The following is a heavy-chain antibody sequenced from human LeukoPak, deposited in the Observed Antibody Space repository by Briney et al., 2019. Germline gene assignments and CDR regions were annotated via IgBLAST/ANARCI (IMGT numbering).Heavy chain of an antibody. V-gene: IGHV3-11*04. J-gene: IGHJ4*02. CDR1: GFTFSDYY. CDR2: ISSSGSTI. CDR3: ARGDGIAARLYYFDY. Sequence: GGSLRLSCAASGFTFSDYYMSLIRQAPGKGLEWVSYISSSGSTIYYADSVKGRFTISRDNAKNSLYLQMNSLRAEDTAVYYCARGDGIAARLYYFDYWGQGTLVTVSS. D-gene: IGHD6-6*01.